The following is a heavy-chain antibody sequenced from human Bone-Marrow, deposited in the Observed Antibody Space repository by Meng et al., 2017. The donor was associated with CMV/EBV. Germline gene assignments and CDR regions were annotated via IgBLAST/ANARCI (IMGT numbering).Heavy chain of an antibody. D-gene: IGHD3-10*01. J-gene: IGHJ6*02. V-gene: IGHV3-9*01. CDR3: AKDGSGSYYDVSRYYYYGMDV. CDR1: GFTFGDDA. Sequence: SLKISCAASGFTFGDDAMHWVRQAPGKGLEWVSGISWNSGSIGYADSVKGRFTISRDNAKNSLYLQMNRRRAKDAALYYCAKDGSGSYYDVSRYYYYGMDVWGQGTTVTVSS. CDR2: ISWNSGSI.